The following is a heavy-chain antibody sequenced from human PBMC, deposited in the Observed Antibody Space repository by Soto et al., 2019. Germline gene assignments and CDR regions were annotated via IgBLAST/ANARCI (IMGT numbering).Heavy chain of an antibody. D-gene: IGHD2-2*02. CDR1: GYSFTSYW. Sequence: PGESLKISCKGSGYSFTSYWIGWVRQVPGKGLEWMGIIYLGDSDTRYSPSFQGQVTISADKSISTAYLQWSSLKASDTAMYYCARQTYCSSTSCYTVDSWGQGTLVTVSS. V-gene: IGHV5-51*01. CDR2: IYLGDSDT. CDR3: ARQTYCSSTSCYTVDS. J-gene: IGHJ4*02.